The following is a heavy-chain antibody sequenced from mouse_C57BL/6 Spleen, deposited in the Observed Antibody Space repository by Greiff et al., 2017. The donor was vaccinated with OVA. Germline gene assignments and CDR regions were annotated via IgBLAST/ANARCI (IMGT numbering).Heavy chain of an antibody. CDR3: ARRYYSNYLYYFDY. D-gene: IGHD2-5*01. CDR2: INPNNGGT. Sequence: SGPELVKPGASVKIPCKASGYTFTDYNMDWVKQSHGKSLEWIGDINPNNGGTIYNQKFKGKATLTVDKSSSTAYMELRSLTSEDTAVYYCARRYYSNYLYYFDYWGQGTTLTVSS. CDR1: GYTFTDYN. V-gene: IGHV1-18*01. J-gene: IGHJ2*01.